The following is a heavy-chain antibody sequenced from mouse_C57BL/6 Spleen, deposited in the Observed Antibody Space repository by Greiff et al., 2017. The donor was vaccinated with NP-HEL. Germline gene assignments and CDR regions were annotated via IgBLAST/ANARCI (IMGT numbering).Heavy chain of an antibody. Sequence: QVQLQQPGAELVRPGTSVKLSCKASGYTFTSYWMHWVKQRPGQGLEWIGVIDPSDSYTNYNQKLKGKATLTVDTSSSTAYMQLSSLTSEDSAVYYCARGGAGSSLAWFAYWGQGTLVTVSA. V-gene: IGHV1-59*01. CDR1: GYTFTSYW. D-gene: IGHD1-1*01. CDR3: ARGGAGSSLAWFAY. CDR2: IDPSDSYT. J-gene: IGHJ3*01.